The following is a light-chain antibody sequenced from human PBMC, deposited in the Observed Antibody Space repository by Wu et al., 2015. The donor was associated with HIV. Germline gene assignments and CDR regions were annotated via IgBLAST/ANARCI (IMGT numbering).Light chain of an antibody. V-gene: IGKV3-20*01. CDR1: QSVTSNS. CDR2: DIY. CDR3: QQYATSPLT. Sequence: EIVLTQSPGTLSLSPGERATLSCRASQSVTSNSLAWYQQKPGQTPRLLIYDIYKRATGIPDRFSGSGSGTDFTLTISRLEPEDFAVYYCQQYATSPLTFGGGTKVEIK. J-gene: IGKJ4*01.